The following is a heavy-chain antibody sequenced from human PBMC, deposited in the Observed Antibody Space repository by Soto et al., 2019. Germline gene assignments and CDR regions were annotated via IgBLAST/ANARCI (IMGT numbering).Heavy chain of an antibody. CDR1: GYTFTSYG. Sequence: ASVKVSCKASGYTFTSYGISWVRQAPGQGLEWMGWISAYNGNTNYAQKLQGRVTMTTDTSTSTAYMELRSQRSDDTAVYYCARVIVVVVAATDAFDIWGQGTMVTVSS. CDR2: ISAYNGNT. V-gene: IGHV1-18*01. CDR3: ARVIVVVVAATDAFDI. D-gene: IGHD2-15*01. J-gene: IGHJ3*02.